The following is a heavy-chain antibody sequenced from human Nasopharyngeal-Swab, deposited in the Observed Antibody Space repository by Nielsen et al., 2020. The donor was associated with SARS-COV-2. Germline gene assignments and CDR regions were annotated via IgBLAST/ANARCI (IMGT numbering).Heavy chain of an antibody. D-gene: IGHD4-17*01. J-gene: IGHJ4*02. Sequence: GESLKISCAASGFTFSGYAMSWVRQAPGKGLEWVSAIGSTGGSTYYADSVKGRFTISRDNSKNTLYLQMNSLRAEDTAVYYCAKDYGDYPWYFDYWGQGTLVTVSS. CDR3: AKDYGDYPWYFDY. V-gene: IGHV3-23*01. CDR2: IGSTGGST. CDR1: GFTFSGYA.